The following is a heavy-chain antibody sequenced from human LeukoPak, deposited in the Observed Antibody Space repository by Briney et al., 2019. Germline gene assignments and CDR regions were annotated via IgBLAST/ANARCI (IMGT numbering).Heavy chain of an antibody. Sequence: SETLSLTCTVSGDPISSNSNYKWSWIRQPPGKGLEWIGYIYYHGSTNYNPSLKSRVTFSVDTSKNQSSLKLRSVTAADTAVYHCAREYSGFDYWGQGTLVTVSS. CDR3: AREYSGFDY. CDR1: GDPISSNSNYK. V-gene: IGHV4-61*01. CDR2: IYYHGST. D-gene: IGHD6-13*01. J-gene: IGHJ4*02.